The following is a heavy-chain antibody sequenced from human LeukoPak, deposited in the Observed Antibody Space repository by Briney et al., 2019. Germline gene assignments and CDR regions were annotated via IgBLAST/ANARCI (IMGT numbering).Heavy chain of an antibody. CDR1: GYTFTSYG. J-gene: IGHJ4*02. Sequence: ASVKVSCKASGYTFTSYGISWVRQAPGQGLEWMGWISAYNGNTNYAQKLQGRVTMTTDTSTSTAYMELRSLRSDDTAVYYCARDPVSDPILLWFGESGSENFDYWGQGTLVTVSS. CDR3: ARDPVSDPILLWFGESGSENFDY. D-gene: IGHD3-10*01. V-gene: IGHV1-18*01. CDR2: ISAYNGNT.